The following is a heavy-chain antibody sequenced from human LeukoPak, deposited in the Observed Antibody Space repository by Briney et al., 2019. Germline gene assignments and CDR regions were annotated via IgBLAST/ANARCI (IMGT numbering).Heavy chain of an antibody. V-gene: IGHV5-51*01. J-gene: IGHJ6*02. Sequence: GESLKISCKGSGYSFTSYWIGWVRQMPGKGLEWMGIIYPGDSDTRYSPSFQGQVTISADKSISTAYLQWSSLKASDTATYYCARYAPYSSGWYEYYGMDVWGQGTTVTVSS. CDR3: ARYAPYSSGWYEYYGMDV. D-gene: IGHD6-19*01. CDR2: IYPGDSDT. CDR1: GYSFTSYW.